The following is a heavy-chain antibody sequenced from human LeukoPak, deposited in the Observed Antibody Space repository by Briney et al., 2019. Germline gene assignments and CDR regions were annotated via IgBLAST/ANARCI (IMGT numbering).Heavy chain of an antibody. V-gene: IGHV1-46*01. CDR3: ARDLTPMPYSSPSNYFDY. D-gene: IGHD6-19*01. CDR1: GYTFTSYY. CDR2: INPSGGST. Sequence: ASVKVSCKASGYTFTSYYMHWVRQAPGQGLEWMGIINPSGGSTGYAQKFQGRVTMTRDTSTSTVYMELSSLRSEDTAVYYCARDLTPMPYSSPSNYFDYWGQGTLVTVSS. J-gene: IGHJ4*02.